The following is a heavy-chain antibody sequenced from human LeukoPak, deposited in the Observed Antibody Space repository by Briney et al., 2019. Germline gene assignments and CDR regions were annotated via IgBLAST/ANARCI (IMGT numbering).Heavy chain of an antibody. CDR3: ATKVLSGSRYFDY. CDR1: AFTFSSFE. D-gene: IGHD1-26*01. V-gene: IGHV3-48*03. J-gene: IGHJ4*02. Sequence: GGSLRPSCAASAFTFSSFEINWVRQAPGKGLEWVSYITSSASTIYYAESVKGRFTISRDNAKNSLFLQMNSLRAEDTAVYYCATKVLSGSRYFDYWGQGALVTVSS. CDR2: ITSSASTI.